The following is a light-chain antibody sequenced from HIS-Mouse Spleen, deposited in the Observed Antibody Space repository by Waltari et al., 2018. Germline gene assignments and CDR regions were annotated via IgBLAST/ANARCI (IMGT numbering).Light chain of an antibody. Sequence: QLVLTQSPSASASXGAXVKLTCPLSRGHSSYATAWXXQQPGKGPRYVMKLNSDGSHSKGDGIPDRFSGSSSGAERYLTISSLQSEDEADYYCQTWGTGIQVFGGGTKLTVL. CDR1: RGHSSYA. J-gene: IGLJ3*02. CDR2: LNSDGSH. V-gene: IGLV4-69*01. CDR3: QTWGTGIQV.